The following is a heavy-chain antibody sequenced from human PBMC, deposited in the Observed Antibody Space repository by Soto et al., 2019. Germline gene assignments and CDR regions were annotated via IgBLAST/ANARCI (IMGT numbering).Heavy chain of an antibody. CDR1: GYTFTSYG. V-gene: IGHV1-18*01. Sequence: QVQLVQSGGEVKKPGASVKLSCTASGYTFTSYGISWVRQAPGQGLEWMGWISAYNGKTNYAQNVQGRVTMTTDTSTRTAYMDLRSLRSDDTAVDYCARGCDVNYYHGMDVWGQGTTVTVSS. CDR3: ARGCDVNYYHGMDV. J-gene: IGHJ6*02. CDR2: ISAYNGKT.